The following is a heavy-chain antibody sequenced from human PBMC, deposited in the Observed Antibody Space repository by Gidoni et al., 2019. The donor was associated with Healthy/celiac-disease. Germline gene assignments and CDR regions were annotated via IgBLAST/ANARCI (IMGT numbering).Heavy chain of an antibody. V-gene: IGHV3-9*01. D-gene: IGHD6-19*01. CDR1: GFTFEDYA. CDR2: MSWNSGSI. Sequence: EVQLVEARGGLVQPGRSLRLSCSASGFTFEDYAMHCVRQAPGKGLEWGSGMSWNSGSIGEADSVKGRFTISRDNVKNSMYLQMNSLRAEDTALYYCAKDKRRAVAAAFDIWGQGTMVTVSS. CDR3: AKDKRRAVAAAFDI. J-gene: IGHJ3*02.